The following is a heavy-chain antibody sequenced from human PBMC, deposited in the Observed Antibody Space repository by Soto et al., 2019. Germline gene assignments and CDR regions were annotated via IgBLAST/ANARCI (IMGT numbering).Heavy chain of an antibody. CDR2: ISYDGSNK. CDR3: AEDGSSGWYRGIDY. J-gene: IGHJ4*02. CDR1: GFTFSSYG. D-gene: IGHD6-19*01. V-gene: IGHV3-30*18. Sequence: GGSLRLSCAASGFTFSSYGMHWVRQAPGKGLEWVAVISYDGSNKYYADSVKGRFTISRDNSKNTLYLQMNSLRAEDTAVYYCAEDGSSGWYRGIDYWGQGTLVTVSS.